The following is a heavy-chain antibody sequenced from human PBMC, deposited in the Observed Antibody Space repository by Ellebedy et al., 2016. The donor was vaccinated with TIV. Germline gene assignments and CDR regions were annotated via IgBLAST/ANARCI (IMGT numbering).Heavy chain of an antibody. CDR2: MNPSSGNT. D-gene: IGHD3-16*02. Sequence: ASVKVSXXASGYTFTTYDINWIRQATGQGLEWMGWMNPSSGNTGCAQKFQGRVSMTRDTSINTAYMELTNLKPEDTAMYYCARAPPGGYSYGYWGQGTPVTVSS. V-gene: IGHV1-8*01. J-gene: IGHJ4*02. CDR1: GYTFTTYD. CDR3: ARAPPGGYSYGY.